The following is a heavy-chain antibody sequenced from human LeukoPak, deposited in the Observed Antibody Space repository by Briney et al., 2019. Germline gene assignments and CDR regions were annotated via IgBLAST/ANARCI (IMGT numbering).Heavy chain of an antibody. D-gene: IGHD6-19*01. J-gene: IGHJ1*01. V-gene: IGHV4-34*01. CDR1: GGSFSGYY. CDR2: INHSGST. Sequence: SETLSLTCAIYGGSFSGYYWSWIRQPPGKGLEWIGEINHSGSTNYNPSLKSRVTISVDTSKNQFSLKLSCVTAADTAVYYCARKGSSPYSSGWYRGSRAEYFQHWGKGTLVTVSS. CDR3: ARKGSSPYSSGWYRGSRAEYFQH.